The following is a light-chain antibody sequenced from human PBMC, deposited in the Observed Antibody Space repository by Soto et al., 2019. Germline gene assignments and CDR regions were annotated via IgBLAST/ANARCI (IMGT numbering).Light chain of an antibody. CDR3: TSSLSNSVVV. CDR1: SSDVDDYNY. Sequence: QSALTQPASVSGSPGQSITISCSGTSSDVDDYNYVSWYQQHPGKAPKLMIYEVSHRLSGVSNRFSGSNSGYTASLTISGLQDEDEADYYCTSSLSNSVVVFGGRTKLTVL. V-gene: IGLV2-14*01. J-gene: IGLJ3*02. CDR2: EVS.